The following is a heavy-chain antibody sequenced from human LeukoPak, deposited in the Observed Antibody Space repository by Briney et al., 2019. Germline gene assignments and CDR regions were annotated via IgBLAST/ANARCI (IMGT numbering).Heavy chain of an antibody. CDR1: GYTFTSYA. CDR3: ARVDCDILTGYSDVYFDY. Sequence: GASVKVSCKASGYTFTSYAMHWVRQAPGQRLEWMGWINAGNGNTKYPQKFQGRVTITRDTSASTAYMELSSLRSGDTAVYYCARVDCDILTGYSDVYFDYWGQGTLVTVSS. V-gene: IGHV1-3*01. CDR2: INAGNGNT. D-gene: IGHD3-9*01. J-gene: IGHJ4*02.